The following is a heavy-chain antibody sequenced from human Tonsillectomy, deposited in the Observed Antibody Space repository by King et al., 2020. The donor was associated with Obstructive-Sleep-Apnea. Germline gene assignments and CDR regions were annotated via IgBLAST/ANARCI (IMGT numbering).Heavy chain of an antibody. Sequence: LQLQESGPGLVKPSETLSLTCTVSGGAISSSSYYWGWGRQPPGKGREWIGSIYFGGSTYYNPSLKMRVTLSVDTSKNQFSLNLSSVTAADTAVYYCAALDEWFDPWGQGTLVTVSS. CDR2: IYFGGST. V-gene: IGHV4-39*07. CDR1: GGAISSSSYY. CDR3: AALDEWFDP. D-gene: IGHD3/OR15-3a*01. J-gene: IGHJ5*02.